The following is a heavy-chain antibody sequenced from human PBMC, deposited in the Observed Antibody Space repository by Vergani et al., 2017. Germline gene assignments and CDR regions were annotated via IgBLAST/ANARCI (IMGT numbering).Heavy chain of an antibody. CDR1: GYTFTSYG. Sequence: QVQLVQSGAEVKKPGASVKVSCKASGYTFTSYGISWVRQAPGQGLEWMGWISAYNGNTNYAQKLKGRVTMTTDTSTSTAYMELRSLRSDDTAVYYCAKYDILTGYGYYYYGMDVWGQGTTVTVSS. J-gene: IGHJ6*02. CDR3: AKYDILTGYGYYYYGMDV. D-gene: IGHD3-9*01. V-gene: IGHV1-18*04. CDR2: ISAYNGNT.